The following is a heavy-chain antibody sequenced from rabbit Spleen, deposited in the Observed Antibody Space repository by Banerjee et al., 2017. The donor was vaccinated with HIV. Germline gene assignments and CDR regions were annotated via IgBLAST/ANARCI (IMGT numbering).Heavy chain of an antibody. J-gene: IGHJ4*01. CDR2: IEPDSSGFT. CDR3: ARSAIDDYTDLGL. Sequence: QEQLVESGGGLVQPEGSLTLTCTASGVSFSSSSYLCWVRQAPGKGLEWIACIEPDSSGFTYFATWAKGRFTISKTSSTTVTLQMTRLTAADTATYFCARSAIDDYTDLGLWGPGTLVTVS. D-gene: IGHD8-1*01. CDR1: GVSFSSSSY. V-gene: IGHV1S45*01.